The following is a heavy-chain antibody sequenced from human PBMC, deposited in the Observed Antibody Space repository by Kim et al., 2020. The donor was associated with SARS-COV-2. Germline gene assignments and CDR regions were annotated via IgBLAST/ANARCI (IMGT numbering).Heavy chain of an antibody. V-gene: IGHV3-66*01. Sequence: GGSLRLSCAPSGFSVRNTDLSWVRQAPGKGLEWVSLIFCDGGTFYEDSSVGRFTASTDDSTNTLYFQMISMGADDTAVYFCAGAGSYGSSGHYF. CDR1: GFSVRNTD. J-gene: IGHJ2*01. D-gene: IGHD3-22*01. CDR3: AGAGSYGSSGHYF. CDR2: IFCDGGT.